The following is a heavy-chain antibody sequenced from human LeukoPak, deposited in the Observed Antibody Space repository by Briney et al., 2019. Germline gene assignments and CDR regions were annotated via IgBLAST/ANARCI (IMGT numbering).Heavy chain of an antibody. D-gene: IGHD6-13*01. Sequence: ASVKVSCKASGGTFSSYAISWVRQAPGKGLEWMGGIIPIFGTANYAQKFQGRVTITADESTSTAYMELSSLRSEDTAVYYCARDGGRSKWGQQLENADYWGQGTLVTVSS. V-gene: IGHV1-69*13. CDR3: ARDGGRSKWGQQLENADY. J-gene: IGHJ4*02. CDR1: GGTFSSYA. CDR2: IIPIFGTA.